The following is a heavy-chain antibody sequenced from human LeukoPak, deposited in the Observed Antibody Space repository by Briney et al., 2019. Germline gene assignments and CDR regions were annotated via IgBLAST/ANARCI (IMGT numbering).Heavy chain of an antibody. CDR2: ITGAGDTT. V-gene: IGHV3-23*01. D-gene: IGHD3-3*01. Sequence: GGSLRLSCAASGFTFSTFAMSWVRQDPGRGLEWVSSITGAGDTTYYPESVKGRFTISRDNSKNTLYLQMNSLRVKDTALYFCVRDRNYYEALQRSYWGQGTLVTVSS. CDR3: VRDRNYYEALQRSY. J-gene: IGHJ4*02. CDR1: GFTFSTFA.